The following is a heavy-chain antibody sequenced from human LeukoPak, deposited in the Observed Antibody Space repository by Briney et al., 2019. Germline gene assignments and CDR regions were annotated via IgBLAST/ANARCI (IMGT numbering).Heavy chain of an antibody. D-gene: IGHD3-22*01. Sequence: SETLSLTCTVSGGSISSYYWSWIRQPPGKGLEWIGYIYYSGSTNYNPSLKSRVTISVDTSKNQFSLKLSSVTAADTAVYYCAREHDSSGYTDYWGQGTLVTVSS. CDR2: IYYSGST. V-gene: IGHV4-59*01. J-gene: IGHJ4*02. CDR1: GGSISSYY. CDR3: AREHDSSGYTDY.